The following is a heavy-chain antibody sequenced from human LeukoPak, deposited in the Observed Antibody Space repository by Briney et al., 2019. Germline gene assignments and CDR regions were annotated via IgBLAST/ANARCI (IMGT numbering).Heavy chain of an antibody. CDR1: GDSISSGDYY. Sequence: SQTLSLTCTVSGDSISSGDYYWTWIRQPPGKGLEWIGYIYFTGTTYYNPSLKSRVTISVDTSKNQFSLNLSSVTAADTAVYYCASGSGSQYGYVDYWGQGTLVTVSS. V-gene: IGHV4-30-4*01. CDR2: IYFTGTT. J-gene: IGHJ4*02. CDR3: ASGSGSQYGYVDY. D-gene: IGHD3-10*01.